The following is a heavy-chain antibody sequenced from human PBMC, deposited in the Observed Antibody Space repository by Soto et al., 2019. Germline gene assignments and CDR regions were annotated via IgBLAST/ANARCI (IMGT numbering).Heavy chain of an antibody. CDR3: AKDRVPYADYVTWFDP. Sequence: GGSLRLSCTASGFSFNSNAMSWVRQAPGKGLEWVSSITGSGGSTYYADSVKGRFTISRDNSKNTLYLQMNSLRAEDTAVYYCAKDRVPYADYVTWFDPWGQGTPVTVSS. J-gene: IGHJ5*02. V-gene: IGHV3-23*01. CDR1: GFSFNSNA. D-gene: IGHD4-17*01. CDR2: ITGSGGST.